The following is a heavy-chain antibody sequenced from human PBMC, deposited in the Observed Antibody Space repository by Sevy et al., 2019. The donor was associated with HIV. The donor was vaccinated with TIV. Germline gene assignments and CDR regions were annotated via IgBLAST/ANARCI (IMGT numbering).Heavy chain of an antibody. CDR1: GFTFTTYW. V-gene: IGHV3-7*01. Sequence: GVSLRLSCAASGFTFTTYWMTWVRQAPGKGLEWVANINQDGSKINYVDSVKGRFIISRDNAKKSLYVQMNSLRADDTAVYYCERVGIFEKSESQYRFMDYWGQGTLVTVSS. CDR2: INQDGSKI. D-gene: IGHD6-6*01. J-gene: IGHJ4*02. CDR3: ERVGIFEKSESQYRFMDY.